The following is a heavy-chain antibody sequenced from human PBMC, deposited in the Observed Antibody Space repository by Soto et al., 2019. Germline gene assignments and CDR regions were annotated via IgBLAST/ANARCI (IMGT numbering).Heavy chain of an antibody. V-gene: IGHV1-18*01. CDR3: ARDSPIVVVPAASDGFDY. Sequence: ASVKVSCKASGYTFTSYGISWVRQAPGQGLEWMGWISAYNGNTNYAQKLQGRVTMTTDTSTSTAYMELRSLRSDDTAVYYCARDSPIVVVPAASDGFDYWGQGTPVTVSS. D-gene: IGHD2-2*01. J-gene: IGHJ4*02. CDR1: GYTFTSYG. CDR2: ISAYNGNT.